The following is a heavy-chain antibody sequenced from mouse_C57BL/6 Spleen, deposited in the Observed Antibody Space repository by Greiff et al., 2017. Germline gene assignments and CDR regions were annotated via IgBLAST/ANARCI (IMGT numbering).Heavy chain of an antibody. J-gene: IGHJ4*01. D-gene: IGHD1-1*01. CDR2: ISSGSSTI. V-gene: IGHV5-17*01. CDR1: GFTFSDYG. Sequence: EVHLVESGGGLVKPGGSLKLSCAASGFTFSDYGMHWVRQAPEKGLEWVAYISSGSSTIYYADTVKGRVTISRDNAKNTLFLQMTSLRSEDTAMYYCATLLREAMDYWGQGTSVTVSS. CDR3: ATLLREAMDY.